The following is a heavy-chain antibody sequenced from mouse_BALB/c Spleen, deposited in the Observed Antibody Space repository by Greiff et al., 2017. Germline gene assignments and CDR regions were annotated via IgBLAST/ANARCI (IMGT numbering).Heavy chain of an antibody. Sequence: VQLVESGPGLVAPSQSLSITCTVSGFSLTSYGVHWVRQPPGKGLEWLGVIWAGGSTNYNSALMSRLSISKDNSKSLVFLKMNSLQTDDTAMYYCARDRYEGYYYAMDYWGQGTSVTVSS. CDR2: IWAGGST. V-gene: IGHV2-9*02. CDR3: ARDRYEGYYYAMDY. CDR1: GFSLTSYG. J-gene: IGHJ4*01. D-gene: IGHD2-14*01.